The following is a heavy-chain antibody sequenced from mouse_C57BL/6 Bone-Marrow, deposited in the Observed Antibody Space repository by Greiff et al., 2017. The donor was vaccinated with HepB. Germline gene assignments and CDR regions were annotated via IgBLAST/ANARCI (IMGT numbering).Heavy chain of an antibody. CDR3: ASHSNYWYFDV. J-gene: IGHJ1*03. CDR2: ISSGSSTI. D-gene: IGHD2-5*01. V-gene: IGHV5-17*01. CDR1: GFTFSDYG. Sequence: DVKLVESGGGLVKPGGSLKLSCAASGFTFSDYGMHWVRQAPEKGLEWVAYISSGSSTIYYADTVKGRFTISRDNAKNTLFLQMTSLRSEDTAMYYCASHSNYWYFDVWGTGTTVTVSS.